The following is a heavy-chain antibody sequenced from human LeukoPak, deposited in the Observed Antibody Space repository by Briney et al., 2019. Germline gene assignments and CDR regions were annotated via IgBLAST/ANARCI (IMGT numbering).Heavy chain of an antibody. D-gene: IGHD6-13*01. V-gene: IGHV1-69*13. J-gene: IGHJ4*02. Sequence: SVKVSCKSSGYTFNGYYMHWVRQAPGQGLEWMGGIIPIFGTSIYAQKFQGRVTVTADESTSTAYMELSSLTSEDTAVYYCARDNIRGGKGIAAAGGYYWGQGTLVTVSS. CDR2: IIPIFGTS. CDR3: ARDNIRGGKGIAAAGGYY. CDR1: GYTFNGYY.